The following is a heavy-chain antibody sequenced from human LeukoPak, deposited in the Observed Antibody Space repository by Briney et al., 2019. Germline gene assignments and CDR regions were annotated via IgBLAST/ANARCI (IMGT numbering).Heavy chain of an antibody. Sequence: ASVKVSCKASGYTFTGYYMHWVRQAPGQGLEWMGWINPNSGGTSYAQNFQGRVTMTRDTSNSTVYMELSRLRSDDTAVYYCARNVVGATGPDYWGQGTLVTVSS. CDR1: GYTFTGYY. CDR2: INPNSGGT. D-gene: IGHD1-26*01. V-gene: IGHV1-2*02. J-gene: IGHJ4*02. CDR3: ARNVVGATGPDY.